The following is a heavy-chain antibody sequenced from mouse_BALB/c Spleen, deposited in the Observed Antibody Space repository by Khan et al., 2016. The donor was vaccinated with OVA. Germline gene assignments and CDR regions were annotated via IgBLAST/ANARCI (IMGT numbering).Heavy chain of an antibody. Sequence: QVQLQQPGPELVKPGASVKISCKASGYTFTDYYIKWVKQKTGQGLECIGWIYPGSGNTKYNEKFKDKATLTVDTSSRTAYMQLSSLTSEDTAVYFCARGNYYGSTSWVGYWGQGTLVTVSA. V-gene: IGHV1-84*02. CDR2: IYPGSGNT. J-gene: IGHJ3*01. D-gene: IGHD1-1*01. CDR3: ARGNYYGSTSWVGY. CDR1: GYTFTDYY.